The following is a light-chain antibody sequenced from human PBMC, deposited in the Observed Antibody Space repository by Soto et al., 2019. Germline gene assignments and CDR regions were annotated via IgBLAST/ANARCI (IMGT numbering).Light chain of an antibody. CDR1: QSISSW. Sequence: DIQMTQSPSTLSASVGDRVTITCRASQSISSWLAWYQQKPGKAPKLLIHEASRLESGVPSRFSGSESGTELTLTISGLHAEDFATYYCQQYTNFPLTFGGGTKVEIK. J-gene: IGKJ4*01. V-gene: IGKV1-5*01. CDR3: QQYTNFPLT. CDR2: EAS.